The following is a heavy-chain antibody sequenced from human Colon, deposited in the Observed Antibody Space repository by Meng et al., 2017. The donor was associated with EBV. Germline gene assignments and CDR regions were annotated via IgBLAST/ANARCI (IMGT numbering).Heavy chain of an antibody. CDR3: AGDTRRGGGWFDP. J-gene: IGHJ5*02. CDR1: GDTTTSWYYS. D-gene: IGHD3-16*01. V-gene: IGHV4-30-2*01. CDR2: ISYGVNI. Sequence: GLVKPSPALYLSCAAAGDTTTSWYYSRAVSQHPRRKRLEWICYISYGVNIYYTPSLRSRVTISVDKSTSQFSLELTSVSAEDTAVYYCAGDTRRGGGWFDPWGQGTLVTVSS.